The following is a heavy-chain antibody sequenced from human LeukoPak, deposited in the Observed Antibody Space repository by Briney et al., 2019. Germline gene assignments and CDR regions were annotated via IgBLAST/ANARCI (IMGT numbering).Heavy chain of an antibody. V-gene: IGHV3-23*01. J-gene: IGHJ4*02. Sequence: GGSLRLSCAASGFTFSDHYMSWVRQAPGKGLEWVSDITSSGGTTYYADSVKGRFTISRDNSKNTLYLQMSSLRAEDTAVYYCAKDGPAGSHYFDYWGQGTLVTVSS. CDR2: ITSSGGTT. CDR1: GFTFSDHY. D-gene: IGHD3-10*01. CDR3: AKDGPAGSHYFDY.